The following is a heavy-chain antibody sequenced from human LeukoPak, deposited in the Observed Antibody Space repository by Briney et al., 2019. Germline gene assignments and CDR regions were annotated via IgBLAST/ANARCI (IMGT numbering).Heavy chain of an antibody. J-gene: IGHJ5*02. D-gene: IGHD2/OR15-2a*01. CDR2: ISGSGDST. Sequence: GGSLRLSCVASGFTFSTSAMTWVRLGPGKGLEWVSAISGSGDSTYYTDSVKGRFTISRDNSKNTLCLHMTSLGAEDTAIYYCAKDISTSSWGQGTLVTVSS. CDR1: GFTFSTSA. V-gene: IGHV3-23*01. CDR3: AKDISTSS.